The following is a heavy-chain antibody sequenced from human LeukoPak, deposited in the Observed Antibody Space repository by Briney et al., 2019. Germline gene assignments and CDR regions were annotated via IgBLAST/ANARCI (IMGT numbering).Heavy chain of an antibody. CDR2: IRSRSAGGIT. CDR3: STGGGTHDY. D-gene: IGHD2-15*01. CDR1: GLTFNNAW. V-gene: IGHV3-15*01. J-gene: IGHJ4*02. Sequence: GGSLRLSCAASGLTFNNAWMSWVRQAPGKGLEWVGRIRSRSAGGITDYGAPVKGRFTISRDDSKNTLYLQMNSPKTEDTAVYYCSTGGGTHDYWGQGTLVTVSS.